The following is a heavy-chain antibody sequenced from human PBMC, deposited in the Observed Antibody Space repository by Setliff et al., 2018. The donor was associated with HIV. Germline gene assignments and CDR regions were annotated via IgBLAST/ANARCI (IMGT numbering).Heavy chain of an antibody. D-gene: IGHD2-2*01. V-gene: IGHV7-4-1*02. J-gene: IGHJ6*02. Sequence: ASVKVSCKASKYTFAAYALNWVRQAPGQGLEWMGWINTNTGNPTNAQGFTGRFVFSLDTSVDTAYLQIINLKPEDTATYYCAREYQLLSHYYGMDVWGQETTVTVSS. CDR1: KYTFAAYA. CDR2: INTNTGNP. CDR3: AREYQLLSHYYGMDV.